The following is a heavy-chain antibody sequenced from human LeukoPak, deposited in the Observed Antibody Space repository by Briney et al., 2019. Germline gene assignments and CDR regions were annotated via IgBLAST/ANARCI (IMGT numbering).Heavy chain of an antibody. V-gene: IGHV3-23*01. D-gene: IGHD6-13*01. CDR2: ISGSGGST. CDR1: GFTFSSYA. J-gene: IGHJ4*02. Sequence: GGSLRLSCAASGFTFSSYAMSWVGQAPGKGLEWVSAISGSGGSTYYADSVKGRFTISRENSKNTLYLQMNSLRAEDTAVYYCAKDQVKQQLVKTRFDYWGQGTLVTVSS. CDR3: AKDQVKQQLVKTRFDY.